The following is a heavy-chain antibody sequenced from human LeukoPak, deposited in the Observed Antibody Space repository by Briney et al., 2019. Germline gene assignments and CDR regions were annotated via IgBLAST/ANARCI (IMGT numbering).Heavy chain of an antibody. CDR3: ARVALPQRYYDYVWGSYRYRYYFDY. V-gene: IGHV4-34*01. CDR1: GGSFSGYY. D-gene: IGHD3-16*02. Sequence: PSETLSLTCAVYGGSFSGYYWSWIRQPPGKGLEWIGEINHSGSTNYNPSLKSRVTISVDTSKNQFSLKLSSVTAADTAVYYCARVALPQRYYDYVWGSYRYRYYFDYWGQGTLVTVSS. J-gene: IGHJ4*02. CDR2: INHSGST.